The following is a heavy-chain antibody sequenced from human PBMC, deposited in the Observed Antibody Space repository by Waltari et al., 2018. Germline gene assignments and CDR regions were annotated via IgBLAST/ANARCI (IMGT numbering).Heavy chain of an antibody. D-gene: IGHD2-15*01. V-gene: IGHV4-4*02. CDR3: ARDRGRGIYLDS. J-gene: IGHJ4*02. CDR2: IQRSGRT. Sequence: QMQLQESGPGLVKPSGTLSLTCTVSGDSMSSSDWWSWVRQTPEKGLEWMGQIQRSGRTHYNPSFESRVTISIDTSKNQLSLKVTSTTAADTAVYYCARDRGRGIYLDSWGRGTLVTVSP. CDR1: GDSMSSSDW.